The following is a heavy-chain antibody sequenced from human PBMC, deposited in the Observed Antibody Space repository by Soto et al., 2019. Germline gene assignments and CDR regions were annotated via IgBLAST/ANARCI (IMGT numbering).Heavy chain of an antibody. CDR1: GGSISSYY. V-gene: IGHV4-59*01. Sequence: PETLSLTCTVSGGSISSYYWSWIRQPPGKGLEWIGYIYYSGSTNYNPSLKSRVTISVDTSKNQFSLKLSSVTAADTAVYYCARVGIHSSGLTGNWFDPWGQGTLVTVSS. CDR2: IYYSGST. D-gene: IGHD6-19*01. CDR3: ARVGIHSSGLTGNWFDP. J-gene: IGHJ5*02.